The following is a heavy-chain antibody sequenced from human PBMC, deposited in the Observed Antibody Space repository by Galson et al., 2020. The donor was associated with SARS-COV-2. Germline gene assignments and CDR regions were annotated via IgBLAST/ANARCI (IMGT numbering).Heavy chain of an antibody. D-gene: IGHD2-15*01. Sequence: SETLSLTCTVSGGSISSGSYYWSWIRQPPGKGLEWIGYIYYSGSTTYNPSLKSRVTISVDTSKNQFSLKLSSVTAADTAVYYCARESGGCSGGSCYHPVDAFDIWGQGTMVTVSS. V-gene: IGHV4-61*01. CDR1: GGSISSGSYY. J-gene: IGHJ3*02. CDR3: ARESGGCSGGSCYHPVDAFDI. CDR2: IYYSGST.